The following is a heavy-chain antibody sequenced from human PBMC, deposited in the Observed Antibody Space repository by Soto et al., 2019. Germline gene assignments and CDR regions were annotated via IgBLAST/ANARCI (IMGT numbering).Heavy chain of an antibody. CDR3: ARSTDYRRELWYYGMDV. J-gene: IGHJ6*02. CDR2: INPSGGST. CDR1: GYTFTSYY. D-gene: IGHD4-4*01. V-gene: IGHV1-46*01. Sequence: ASVKVSCKASGYTFTSYYMHWVRQAPGQGLEWMGIINPSGGSTSYAQKFQGRVTMTRDTSTSTVYMELSSLRSEDTAVYYCARSTDYRRELWYYGMDVWGQGTTVTSP.